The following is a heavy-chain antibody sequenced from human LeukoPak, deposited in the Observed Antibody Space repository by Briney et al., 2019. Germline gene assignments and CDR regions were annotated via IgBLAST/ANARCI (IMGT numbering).Heavy chain of an antibody. Sequence: AASVKVSCKASGYTFSDYYIHWVRQAPGQGLEWMGWLNPYSGGTSFTQKFQGRVTMNRDTSISTAYMEVSSLRPDDTAVYYCARDTQRSGSYFKSGMDVWGQGTTVTVSS. CDR2: LNPYSGGT. CDR3: ARDTQRSGSYFKSGMDV. V-gene: IGHV1-2*02. J-gene: IGHJ6*02. D-gene: IGHD3-10*01. CDR1: GYTFSDYY.